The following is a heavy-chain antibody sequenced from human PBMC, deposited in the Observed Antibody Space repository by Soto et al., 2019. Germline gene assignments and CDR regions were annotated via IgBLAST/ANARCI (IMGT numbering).Heavy chain of an antibody. D-gene: IGHD3-9*01. CDR1: GFTFSSYW. V-gene: IGHV3-7*01. CDR2: IKQDGSEK. CDR3: ANSRPNFDWLLFFDY. J-gene: IGHJ4*02. Sequence: GGSLRLSCAASGFTFSSYWMSWVRQAPGKGLEWVANIKQDGSEKYYVDSVKGRFTISRDNAKNSLYLQMNSLRAEDTAVYYCANSRPNFDWLLFFDYWGQGTLVTVSS.